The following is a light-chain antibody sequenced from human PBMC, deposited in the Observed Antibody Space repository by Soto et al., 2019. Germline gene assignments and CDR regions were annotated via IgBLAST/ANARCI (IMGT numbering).Light chain of an antibody. Sequence: IQMTQSPSSLSASVGDRVTITCRASQSISNDLGWYQQKPGKAPKLLIYAASSLQSGVPSRFSGSGSGTDFPLTISSLQPEDFATYYCLQDYNSPWTFGQGTKVEIK. J-gene: IGKJ1*01. V-gene: IGKV1-6*01. CDR1: QSISND. CDR3: LQDYNSPWT. CDR2: AAS.